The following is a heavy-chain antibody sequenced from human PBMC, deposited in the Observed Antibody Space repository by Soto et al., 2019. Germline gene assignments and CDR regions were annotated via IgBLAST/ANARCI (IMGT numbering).Heavy chain of an antibody. V-gene: IGHV5-51*01. D-gene: IGHD2-2*02. CDR2: IYPGDSDT. CDR3: ARPSLTYRGDDAFDI. J-gene: IGHJ3*02. Sequence: EVQLVQSGAEVKKPGESLQISCKGSGYSFTSYWIGWVRQMPGKGLEWMGIIYPGDSDTRYSPSFQGQVTISADKSISTAYLQWSSLKASDTAMYYCARPSLTYRGDDAFDIWGQGTMVTVSS. CDR1: GYSFTSYW.